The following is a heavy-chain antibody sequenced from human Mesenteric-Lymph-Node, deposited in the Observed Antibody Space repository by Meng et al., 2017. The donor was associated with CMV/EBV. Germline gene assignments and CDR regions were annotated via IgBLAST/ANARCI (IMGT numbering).Heavy chain of an antibody. CDR2: IYSGGTT. V-gene: IGHV3-66*02. D-gene: IGHD1-26*01. CDR1: GFIVSSNY. CDR3: ARDGSGSPNYYYYGMDV. J-gene: IGHJ6*02. Sequence: GGSLRLSCAASGFIVSSNYMSWVRQAPGKGLQWVSVIYSGGTTYYADSVQGRFTISRDNSKNTLYLQMNSLTAEDTAVYYCARDGSGSPNYYYYGMDVWGQGTTVTV.